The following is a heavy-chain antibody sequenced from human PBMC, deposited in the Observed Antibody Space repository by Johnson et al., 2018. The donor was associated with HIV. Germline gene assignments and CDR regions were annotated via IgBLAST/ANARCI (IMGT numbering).Heavy chain of an antibody. Sequence: VQLVESGGGLVKPGGSLRLSCVASGFTFSNTWMSWVRQAPGKGLELVGRIKSKTDGGTTDYAAPVKGRITISRDDSKNSLYLQLNSLKTEDTALYYCTTEDSSGYNSLGAFDIWGPGTMVTVSS. CDR1: GFTFSNTW. D-gene: IGHD3-22*01. J-gene: IGHJ3*02. V-gene: IGHV3-15*01. CDR3: TTEDSSGYNSLGAFDI. CDR2: IKSKTDGGTT.